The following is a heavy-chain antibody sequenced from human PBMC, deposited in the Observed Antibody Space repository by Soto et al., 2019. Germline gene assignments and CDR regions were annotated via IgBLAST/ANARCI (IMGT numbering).Heavy chain of an antibody. J-gene: IGHJ6*02. Sequence: SETLSLTCTVSGGSISTYSWTWIRQPPGKGLEWIGYISYSGSTNYNPSLKSRLTISLNTSKKHFSLKLSSVTAADTAVYYCARGTRATQYYYYFYGMDVWGQGTTVTVSS. CDR3: ARGTRATQYYYYFYGMDV. CDR2: ISYSGST. CDR1: GGSISTYS. V-gene: IGHV4-59*01.